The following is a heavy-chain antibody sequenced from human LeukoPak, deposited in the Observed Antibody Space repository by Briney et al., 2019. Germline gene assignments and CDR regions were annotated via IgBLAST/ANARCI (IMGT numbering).Heavy chain of an antibody. V-gene: IGHV3-23*01. D-gene: IGHD2-15*01. CDR3: VKNIGGSCYSGLGY. J-gene: IGHJ4*02. CDR1: GFTFSSYA. CDR2: FCGSSSNT. Sequence: PGGSLRLSCAASGFTFSSYAMSWVRQAPGKGLEWVSAFCGSSSNTYYADSVKGRFTISRDNSKSTLYLQMNNLRAEDTAVYYCVKNIGGSCYSGLGYWGQGTLVTVSS.